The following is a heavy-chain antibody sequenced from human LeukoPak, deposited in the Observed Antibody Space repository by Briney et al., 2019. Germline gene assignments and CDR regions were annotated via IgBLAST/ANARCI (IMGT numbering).Heavy chain of an antibody. CDR1: GYTFTNYW. CDR3: ARLMTTVPRLDP. V-gene: IGHV5-51*01. CDR2: IYPGDSDT. Sequence: GESLKISCTDSGYTFTNYWIGWVRPMPGKDLKRIVIIYPGDSDTRYSPPFQGQVTISADKSINTAYLQWSSLKASHTSMYYCARLMTTVPRLDPWGQGTLVTVSS. J-gene: IGHJ5*02. D-gene: IGHD4-17*01.